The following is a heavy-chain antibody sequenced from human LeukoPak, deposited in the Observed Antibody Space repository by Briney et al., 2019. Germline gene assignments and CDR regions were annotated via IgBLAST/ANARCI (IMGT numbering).Heavy chain of an antibody. D-gene: IGHD3-9*01. CDR2: ISASGGST. Sequence: GGSLRLSCAASGFTFSTFAMSWVRQAPGKGLEWVSIISASGGSTYYADSVKGRFTISRDNSKNTLYLQMNSLRAEDTAVYYCASRQYGTLTGYDGALDIWGQGTMVTVSS. CDR1: GFTFSTFA. J-gene: IGHJ3*02. V-gene: IGHV3-23*01. CDR3: ASRQYGTLTGYDGALDI.